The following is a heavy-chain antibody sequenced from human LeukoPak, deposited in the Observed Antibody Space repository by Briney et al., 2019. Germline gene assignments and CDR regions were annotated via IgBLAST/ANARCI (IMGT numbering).Heavy chain of an antibody. J-gene: IGHJ4*01. Sequence: GGSLRLSCEASGFTLSDYHMSWIRQAPGKGLEWVSQISSSAYTMHHANSVKGRFTISRDNAKNSLSLQMNSLRADDTAVYYCARLNGHYSRGVDYWGQGALVTVSS. CDR1: GFTLSDYH. V-gene: IGHV3-11*01. D-gene: IGHD2-15*01. CDR3: ARLNGHYSRGVDY. CDR2: ISSSAYTM.